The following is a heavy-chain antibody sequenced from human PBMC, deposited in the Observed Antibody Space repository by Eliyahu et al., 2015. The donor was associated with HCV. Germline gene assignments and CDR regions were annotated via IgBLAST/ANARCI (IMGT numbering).Heavy chain of an antibody. CDR3: AKCQSGTYREDH. CDR1: GFTFSSYA. CDR2: ISASGGXT. V-gene: IGHV3-23*01. J-gene: IGHJ4*02. D-gene: IGHD1-26*01. Sequence: EVQLLESGGDLVQPGGSLRLSCEVSGFTFSSYAMSWVRQTPGKGLEWVSVISASGGXTYYADSVQGRFTISRDNSRNTLYLQMNSLRAEDTAVYYCAKCQSGTYREDHWGQGTLVTVSS.